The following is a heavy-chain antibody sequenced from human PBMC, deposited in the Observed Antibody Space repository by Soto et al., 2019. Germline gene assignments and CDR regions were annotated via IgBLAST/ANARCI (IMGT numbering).Heavy chain of an antibody. D-gene: IGHD3-22*01. CDR3: TSGYYDSSGYLY. Sequence: EVQLVESGGGLVQPGGSLKLSCAASGFTFSGSAMHWVRQASGQGLEWVGRIRSKANSYATAYAASVKGRFTISRDDSKNTAYLQMNSLKTEDTAVYYCTSGYYDSSGYLYWGQGTLVTVSS. V-gene: IGHV3-73*02. CDR2: IRSKANSYAT. J-gene: IGHJ4*02. CDR1: GFTFSGSA.